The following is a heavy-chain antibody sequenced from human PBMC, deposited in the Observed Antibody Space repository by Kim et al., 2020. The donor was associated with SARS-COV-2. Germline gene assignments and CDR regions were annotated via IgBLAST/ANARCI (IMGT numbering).Heavy chain of an antibody. CDR1: GFTFNNFW. J-gene: IGHJ4*02. V-gene: IGHV3-7*01. CDR3: AKEAPLAGAEY. D-gene: IGHD6-13*01. Sequence: GGSLRLSCEASGFTFNNFWMAWVRQAPGKGLQWVANINRDGTKKYYVDSVKGRFTISRDNAKNSVSLQMNSLRLDDTAIYYCAKEAPLAGAEYWGQGTLVTVSS. CDR2: INRDGTKK.